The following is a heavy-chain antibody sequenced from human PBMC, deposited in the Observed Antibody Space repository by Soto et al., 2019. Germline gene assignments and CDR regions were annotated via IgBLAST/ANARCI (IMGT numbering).Heavy chain of an antibody. J-gene: IGHJ5*02. Sequence: SETLSLTCTVSGGSISSYYWSWIRQRPGKGLECIWYIYYSGSTNYNPSLKSRVTISVDTSKNQFSLKLSSVTAADTAVYYCARTRWPTQRRHKWFHPWGKGNPVTVS. CDR1: GGSISSYY. V-gene: IGHV4-59*01. D-gene: IGHD2-2*01. CDR3: ARTRWPTQRRHKWFHP. CDR2: IYYSGST.